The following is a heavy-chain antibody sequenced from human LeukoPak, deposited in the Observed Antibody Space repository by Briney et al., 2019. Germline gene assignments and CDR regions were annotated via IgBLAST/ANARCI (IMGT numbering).Heavy chain of an antibody. Sequence: GGSLRLSCAASGFAFSSYSMNWVRQAPGKGLEWVSSISSSSSYIYYADSVKGRFTISRDNAKNTLYLQMNSLRAEDTAVYYCAKDQAYYYDSSGYYQLDYWGQGTLVTVSS. CDR1: GFAFSSYS. J-gene: IGHJ4*02. CDR3: AKDQAYYYDSSGYYQLDY. CDR2: ISSSSSYI. V-gene: IGHV3-21*01. D-gene: IGHD3-22*01.